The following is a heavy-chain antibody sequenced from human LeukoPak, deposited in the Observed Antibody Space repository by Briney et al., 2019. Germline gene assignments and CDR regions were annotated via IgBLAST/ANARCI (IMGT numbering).Heavy chain of an antibody. CDR3: ARSRYCSGGSCLPDFDY. Sequence: GGSLRLSCAASGFTFSNYWMNWVRQAPGKGLEWVANIKQDGSEKYYVDSVKGRFTISRDNAKNSLYLQMNSLRAEDTAVYYCARSRYCSGGSCLPDFDYWGQGTLVTVSS. J-gene: IGHJ4*02. D-gene: IGHD2-15*01. CDR2: IKQDGSEK. V-gene: IGHV3-7*01. CDR1: GFTFSNYW.